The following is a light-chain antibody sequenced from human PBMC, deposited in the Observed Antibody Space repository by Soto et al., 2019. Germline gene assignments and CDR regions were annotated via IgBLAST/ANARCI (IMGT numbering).Light chain of an antibody. CDR3: QHDNDYSRL. CDR2: RAS. CDR1: QSVDSW. V-gene: IGKV1-5*03. Sequence: DIQMTQSPSTLSASIGDRVTITCRASQSVDSWLAWYQQQPGKAPKLLIYRASTLQTGVPSRFSGTGSGTQFTLAISSPQPDDGATYYGQHDNDYSRLLGQGTKVEIK. J-gene: IGKJ1*01.